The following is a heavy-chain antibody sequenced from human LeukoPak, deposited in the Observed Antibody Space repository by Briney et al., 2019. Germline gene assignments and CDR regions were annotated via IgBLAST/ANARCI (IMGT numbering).Heavy chain of an antibody. V-gene: IGHV3-21*06. Sequence: GGSLRLSCAASGFTFSNYSMNWVRQAPGKGLEWVSSISRSASYIYYADSVKGRSTISRDNAKNSPYLQMTGLRAETTAVYYCARAIGSSGWDSWGQGTLVTVSS. CDR1: GFTFSNYS. D-gene: IGHD6-19*01. CDR3: ARAIGSSGWDS. J-gene: IGHJ4*02. CDR2: ISRSASYI.